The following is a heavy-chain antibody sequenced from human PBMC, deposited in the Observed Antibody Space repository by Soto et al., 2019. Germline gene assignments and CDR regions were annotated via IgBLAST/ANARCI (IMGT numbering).Heavy chain of an antibody. D-gene: IGHD3-10*01. CDR3: ARDPYYGAIDY. V-gene: IGHV3-23*01. CDR1: GFTFSSYA. CDR2: ISDGGGET. J-gene: IGHJ4*02. Sequence: GGSLRLSCAASGFTFSSYAMSWVRQAPGKGLEWVSAISDGGGETYYADSVKGRVTISRDNAQNSLYLQMNSLRAEDTAVYYCARDPYYGAIDYWGLGTLVTVSS.